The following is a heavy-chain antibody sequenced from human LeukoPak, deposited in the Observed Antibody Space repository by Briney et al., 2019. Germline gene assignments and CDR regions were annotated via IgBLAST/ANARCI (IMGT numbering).Heavy chain of an antibody. CDR1: GFTFSSYS. V-gene: IGHV3-30*18. J-gene: IGHJ6*02. CDR2: ISYDGSNK. D-gene: IGHD3/OR15-3a*01. CDR3: AKGGLVYYYYGMDV. Sequence: GGSLRLSCAASGFTFSSYSMHWVRQAPGKGLEWVAVISYDGSNKYYADSVKGRFTISRDNSKNTLYLQMNSLRAEDTAVYYCAKGGLVYYYYGMDVWGQGTTVTVSS.